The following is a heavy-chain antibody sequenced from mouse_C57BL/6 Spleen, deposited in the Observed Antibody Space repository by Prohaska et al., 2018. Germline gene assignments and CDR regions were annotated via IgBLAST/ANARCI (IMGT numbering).Heavy chain of an antibody. CDR3: ARSLYYDYGFAY. CDR2: INPNNGGT. D-gene: IGHD2-4*01. V-gene: IGHV1-18*01. Sequence: HGKSLEWIGDINPNNGGTIYNQKFKGKATLTVDKSSSTAYMELRSLTSEDTAVYYCARSLYYDYGFAYWGQGTLVTVSA. J-gene: IGHJ3*01.